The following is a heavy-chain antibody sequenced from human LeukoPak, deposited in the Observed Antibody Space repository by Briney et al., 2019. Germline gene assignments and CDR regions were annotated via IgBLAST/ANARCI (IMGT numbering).Heavy chain of an antibody. CDR1: GYTFTNYD. Sequence: GASVNVSCKASGYTFTNYDINWVREAPGQGLEWMGWMNPNSGNTGYAQKFQGRVTITRDTSIGTAYMELSSLRSDDTAVYYCARRSDYYDSSAYYYWGKGTLVTVSS. CDR3: ARRSDYYDSSAYYY. CDR2: MNPNSGNT. V-gene: IGHV1-8*03. D-gene: IGHD3-22*01. J-gene: IGHJ4*02.